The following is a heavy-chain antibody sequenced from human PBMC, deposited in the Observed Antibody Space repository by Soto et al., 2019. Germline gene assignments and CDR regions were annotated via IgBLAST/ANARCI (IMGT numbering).Heavy chain of an antibody. CDR3: ARDGALIPHYYDSSGYYFDY. J-gene: IGHJ4*02. V-gene: IGHV3-33*01. D-gene: IGHD3-22*01. CDR2: IWYDGSNK. CDR1: GFTFSSYG. Sequence: GGSLRLSCAASGFTFSSYGMHWVHQAPGKGLEWVAVIWYDGSNKYYADSVKGRFTISRDNSKNTLYLQMNSLRAEDTAVYYGARDGALIPHYYDSSGYYFDYWGQGTLVTVSS.